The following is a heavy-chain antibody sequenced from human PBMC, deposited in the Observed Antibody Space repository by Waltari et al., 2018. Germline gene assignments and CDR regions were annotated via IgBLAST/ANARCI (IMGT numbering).Heavy chain of an antibody. CDR2: ISGSGDSI. CDR1: GFSFGNSA. CDR3: ARLNDDHDFQALDF. D-gene: IGHD1-1*01. V-gene: IGHV3-23*01. J-gene: IGHJ4*02. Sequence: ELKLLESGGGFVQPGWSLRLLCAASGFSFGNSAMTWGRQAPGKGLEWVSGISGSGDSIYYADSVKGRFTISRDNSKNTLTLQVNSLRGEDTAVYYCARLNDDHDFQALDFWGQGTLVTVSS.